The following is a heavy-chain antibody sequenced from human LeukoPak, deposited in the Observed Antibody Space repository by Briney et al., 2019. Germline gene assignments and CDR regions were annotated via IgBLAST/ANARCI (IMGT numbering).Heavy chain of an antibody. Sequence: GGSLRLSCAASGFTFSSYAMHWVRQAPGKGLEWVAVISYDGNNKYYADSVKGRYTISRDNSKNTLYLQMNSLRAEDTAVYYCARDFEEIVATIIGDYWGQGTLVTVSS. D-gene: IGHD5-12*01. CDR2: ISYDGNNK. J-gene: IGHJ4*02. CDR3: ARDFEEIVATIIGDY. CDR1: GFTFSSYA. V-gene: IGHV3-30*01.